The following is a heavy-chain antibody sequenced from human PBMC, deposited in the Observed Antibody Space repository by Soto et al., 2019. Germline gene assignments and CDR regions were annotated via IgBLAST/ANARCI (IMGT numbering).Heavy chain of an antibody. J-gene: IGHJ5*02. V-gene: IGHV4-34*01. Sequence: PSETLSLTCAVYGGSFSGYYWSWIRQPPGKGLEWIGEINHSGSTNYNPSLKSRVTISVDTSKNQFSLKLSSVTAADTAVYYCARGVIAARRGPFDPWGQGTLVTVSS. CDR1: GGSFSGYY. D-gene: IGHD6-6*01. CDR3: ARGVIAARRGPFDP. CDR2: INHSGST.